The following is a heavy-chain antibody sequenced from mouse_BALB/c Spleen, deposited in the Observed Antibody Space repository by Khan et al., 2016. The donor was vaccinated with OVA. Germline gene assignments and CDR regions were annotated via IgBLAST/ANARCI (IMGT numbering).Heavy chain of an antibody. CDR3: ARGGGGDRFLY. J-gene: IGHJ3*01. CDR2: ISTYYGDA. D-gene: IGHD3-2*01. Sequence: QVHVKQSGAELVRPGVSVKISCKGSGYTFTDFTMHWVKQSHAMSLEWIGVISTYYGDADYSQKFKGKATMTVDKSSNTAYMDLARLTSEDSAICYCARGGGGDRFLYWGQGTLVTVSA. CDR1: GYTFTDFT. V-gene: IGHV1S137*01.